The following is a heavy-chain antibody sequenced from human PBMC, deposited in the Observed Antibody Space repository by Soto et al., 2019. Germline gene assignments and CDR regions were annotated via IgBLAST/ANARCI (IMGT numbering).Heavy chain of an antibody. CDR3: ARVTNPIAVAALSWDY. CDR1: GGTFSSYA. CDR2: IIPIFGTA. J-gene: IGHJ4*02. D-gene: IGHD6-19*01. V-gene: IGHV1-69*01. Sequence: QVQLVQSGAEVKKPGSSVKVSCKASGGTFSSYAISWVRQAPGQGLEWMGGIIPIFGTANYAQKFQGRVTITADESSSTAYLELSSLRSEDTALYYCARVTNPIAVAALSWDYWGQGTLVTVSP.